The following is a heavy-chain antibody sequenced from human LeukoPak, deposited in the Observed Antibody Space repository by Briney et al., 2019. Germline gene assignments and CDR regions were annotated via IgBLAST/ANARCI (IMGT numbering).Heavy chain of an antibody. D-gene: IGHD3-22*01. V-gene: IGHV4-59*01. J-gene: IGHJ5*02. CDR2: IYYSGST. CDR3: AREKGDDNSGYYYNWFDP. Sequence: SETLSLTCTVSGGSISSCYWSWIRQPPGKGLEWIGYIYYSGSTNYNPSLKSRVTISVDTSKNQFSLKLSSVTAADTAVYYCAREKGDDNSGYYYNWFDPWGQGTLVTVSS. CDR1: GGSISSCY.